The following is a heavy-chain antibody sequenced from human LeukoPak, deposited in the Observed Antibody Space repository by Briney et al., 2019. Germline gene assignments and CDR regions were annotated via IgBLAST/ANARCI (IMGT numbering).Heavy chain of an antibody. CDR2: MKSNRDGGTS. V-gene: IGHV3-15*01. CDR1: GFTFHNAW. J-gene: IGHJ4*02. D-gene: IGHD4-11*01. CDR3: TTLSNDVLY. Sequence: GGSLRLSCAASGFTFHNAWMTWVRQAPGKGLEWVGRMKSNRDGGTSDYAAPVKGRFTISRDDSKSTLYLHMNSLRAEDTAVYYCTTLSNDVLYWGQGTLVTVS.